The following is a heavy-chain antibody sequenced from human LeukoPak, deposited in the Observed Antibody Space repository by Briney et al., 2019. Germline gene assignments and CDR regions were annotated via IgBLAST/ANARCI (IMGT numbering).Heavy chain of an antibody. Sequence: ASVKVSCKASGYTFAGYYMHWVRQAPGQGLEWMGWINPNSGGTNYAQKFQGRVTMTRDTSISTAYMELSRLRSDDTAVYYCARGRKPPTSCYFAYWGQGTLVTVSS. V-gene: IGHV1-2*02. J-gene: IGHJ4*02. CDR3: ARGRKPPTSCYFAY. CDR2: INPNSGGT. D-gene: IGHD2-2*01. CDR1: GYTFAGYY.